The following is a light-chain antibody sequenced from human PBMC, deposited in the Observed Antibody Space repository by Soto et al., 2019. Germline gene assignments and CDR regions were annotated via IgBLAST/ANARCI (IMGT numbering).Light chain of an antibody. Sequence: QSVLTQPPSVSVAPGQRVTISCTGSSSNIGAGYYVHWYQQLPGTAPKLLIYGNSNRPSGVPDRFSGSKSGTSASLAITGLQAEDEADYYCQSYDSSLSGSVFGGGTKLTVL. J-gene: IGLJ3*02. CDR1: SSNIGAGYY. CDR3: QSYDSSLSGSV. V-gene: IGLV1-40*01. CDR2: GNS.